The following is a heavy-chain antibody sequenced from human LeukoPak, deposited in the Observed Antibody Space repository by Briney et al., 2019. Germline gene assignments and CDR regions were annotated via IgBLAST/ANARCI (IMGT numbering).Heavy chain of an antibody. CDR2: IIPIFGTA. V-gene: IGHV1-69*05. CDR1: GGTFSSYA. Sequence: SVKVSCKASGGTFSSYAISWVRQAPGQGLEWMGGIIPIFGTANYAQKFQGRVTITTDESTSTAYMELSSLRSEDTAVYYCARDYCTNGVCYWFDPWGQGTLVAVSS. CDR3: ARDYCTNGVCYWFDP. D-gene: IGHD2-8*01. J-gene: IGHJ5*02.